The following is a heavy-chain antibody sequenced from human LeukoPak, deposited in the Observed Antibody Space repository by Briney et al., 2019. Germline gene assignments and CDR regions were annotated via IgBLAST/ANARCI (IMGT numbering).Heavy chain of an antibody. D-gene: IGHD6-13*01. CDR1: GGSFSNYY. Sequence: SETLSLTCTVSGGSFSNYYWSWIRQPPGKGLEWIGYIYYSGSTNYNPSLKSRVTISVDTSKNQFSLKLSSVTAADTAVYYCARDRQQLRYWGQGTLVTVSS. CDR3: ARDRQQLRY. J-gene: IGHJ4*02. CDR2: IYYSGST. V-gene: IGHV4-59*01.